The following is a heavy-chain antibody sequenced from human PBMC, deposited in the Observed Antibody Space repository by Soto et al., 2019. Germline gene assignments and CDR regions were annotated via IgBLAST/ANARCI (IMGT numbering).Heavy chain of an antibody. CDR2: IYWDDDK. J-gene: IGHJ5*02. CDR1: GLSLSTSGEA. Sequence: QITLKESGPTLVKPTQTLTLTCTFSGLSLSTSGEAVGWIRQPPGKALDWLALIYWDDDKRYNPTLKTRLTITKDTSKNQVVLTLTKMDPVDTATYYCAHYVSTSPAGWFAPWGQGILVPVSS. V-gene: IGHV2-5*02. CDR3: AHYVSTSPAGWFAP. D-gene: IGHD3-10*02.